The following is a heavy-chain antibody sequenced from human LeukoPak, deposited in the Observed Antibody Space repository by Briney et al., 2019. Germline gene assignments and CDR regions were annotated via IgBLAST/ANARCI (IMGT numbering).Heavy chain of an antibody. J-gene: IGHJ6*03. CDR1: GGSFSGYY. CDR3: ARVRGDYGYDSSGYTYYYYMDV. D-gene: IGHD3-22*01. V-gene: IGHV4-34*01. Sequence: SETLSLTCAVYGGSFSGYYWSWIRQPPGEGLEWIGEINHSGSTNYNPSLKSRVTISVDTSKNQFSLKLSSVTAADTAVYYCARVRGDYGYDSSGYTYYYYMDVWGKGTTVTVSS. CDR2: INHSGST.